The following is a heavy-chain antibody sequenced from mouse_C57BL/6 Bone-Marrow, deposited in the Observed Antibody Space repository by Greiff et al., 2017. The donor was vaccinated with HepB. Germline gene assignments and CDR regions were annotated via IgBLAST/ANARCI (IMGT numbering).Heavy chain of an antibody. V-gene: IGHV2-2*01. Sequence: QVQLQQSGPGLVQPSQSLSITCTVSGFSLTSYGVHWVRQSPGKGLEWLGVIWSGGSTDYNAAFISRLSISKDNSKSQVFFKMNSLQADDTAIYYCASLSYDWYFDVWGTGTTVTVSS. CDR3: ASLSYDWYFDV. CDR1: GFSLTSYG. J-gene: IGHJ1*03. CDR2: IWSGGST. D-gene: IGHD1-1*01.